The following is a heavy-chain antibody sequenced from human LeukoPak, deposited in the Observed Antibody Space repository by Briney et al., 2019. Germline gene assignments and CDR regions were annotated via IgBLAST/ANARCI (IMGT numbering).Heavy chain of an antibody. CDR2: INPNSGGT. V-gene: IGHV1-2*02. CDR1: GYTFTCYY. D-gene: IGHD4-11*01. CDR3: ARGPVTYYYYMDV. Sequence: GASVKVSCKASGYTFTCYYMHWVRQAPGQGREWMGWINPNSGGTNYAQKFQGRVTMTRDTSISTAYMELSRLRSDDTAVYYCARGPVTYYYYMDVWGKGTTVTVSS. J-gene: IGHJ6*03.